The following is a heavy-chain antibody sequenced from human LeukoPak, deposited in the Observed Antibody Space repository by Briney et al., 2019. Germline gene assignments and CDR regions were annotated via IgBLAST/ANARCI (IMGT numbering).Heavy chain of an antibody. V-gene: IGHV1-69*05. CDR2: IIPIFGTA. CDR1: GGTFSSYA. Sequence: ASVKVSCKASGGTFSSYAISWVRQAPGQGLEWMGGIIPIFGTANYAQKFQGRVTITTDESTSAAYMEPSSLRSEDTAVYYCARDGAPVVPAARNYYYYYMDVWGKGTTVTVSS. D-gene: IGHD2-2*01. J-gene: IGHJ6*03. CDR3: ARDGAPVVPAARNYYYYYMDV.